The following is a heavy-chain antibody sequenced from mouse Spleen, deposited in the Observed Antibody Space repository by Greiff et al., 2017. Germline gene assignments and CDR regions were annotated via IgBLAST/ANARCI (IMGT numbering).Heavy chain of an antibody. CDR3: ARGYFDV. V-gene: IGHV5-12*02. J-gene: IGHJ1*01. Sequence: DVQLVESGGGLVQPGGSLKLSCATSGFTFSDYYMYWVRQTPEKRLEWVAYISNGGGSTYYPDTVKGRFTISRDNAKNTLYLQMSRLKSEDTAMYYCARGYFDVWGAGTTVTVSS. CDR1: GFTFSDYY. CDR2: ISNGGGST.